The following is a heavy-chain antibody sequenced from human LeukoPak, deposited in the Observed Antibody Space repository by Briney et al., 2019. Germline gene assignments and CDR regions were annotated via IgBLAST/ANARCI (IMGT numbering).Heavy chain of an antibody. D-gene: IGHD1-14*01. V-gene: IGHV3-7*01. CDR1: GFTFSTYW. J-gene: IGHJ4*02. Sequence: GGSLRLSCAASGFTFSTYWMTWVRQAPGKGLEWVANIKQDGSEKNYVDSVKGRFTISRDNAKNSLYLQMNSLRVDDTAVYSCARAYIIDYGGQGTLVTVSS. CDR3: ARAYIIDY. CDR2: IKQDGSEK.